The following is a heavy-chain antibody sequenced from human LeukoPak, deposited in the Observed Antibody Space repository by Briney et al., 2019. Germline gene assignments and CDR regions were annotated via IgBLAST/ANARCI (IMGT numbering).Heavy chain of an antibody. CDR2: IWYDGSNK. D-gene: IGHD2/OR15-2a*01. CDR1: GFTFSSYG. V-gene: IGHV3-33*01. J-gene: IGHJ4*02. CDR3: ARGNMNYYFDY. Sequence: GGSLRLSCAASGFTFSSYGMHRVRQAPGKGLEWVAVIWYDGSNKYYADSVKGRFTISRDNSKNTLYLQMNSLRAEDTAVYYCARGNMNYYFDYWGQGTLVTVSS.